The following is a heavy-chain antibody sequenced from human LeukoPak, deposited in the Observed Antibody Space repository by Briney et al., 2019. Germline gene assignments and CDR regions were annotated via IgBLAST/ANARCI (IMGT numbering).Heavy chain of an antibody. CDR1: GFTFGSYS. D-gene: IGHD3-22*01. V-gene: IGHV3-48*01. Sequence: QPGGSLRLSCAASGFTFGSYSMNWVRQAPGRGLEWVSYISSGNPTIYYADSVKGRFTISRDNAKNSLYLQMNSLRAEDTAVYYCASDHYDSSGYYFGVHWGQGTLVTVSS. CDR2: ISSGNPTI. CDR3: ASDHYDSSGYYFGVH. J-gene: IGHJ4*02.